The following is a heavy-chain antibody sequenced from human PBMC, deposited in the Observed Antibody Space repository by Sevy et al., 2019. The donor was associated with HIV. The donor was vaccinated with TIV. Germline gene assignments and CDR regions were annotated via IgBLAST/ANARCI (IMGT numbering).Heavy chain of an antibody. CDR1: GGSISSYY. V-gene: IGHV4-59*01. D-gene: IGHD1-20*01. CDR2: IYYSGST. CDR3: ARSGANWNPENYFDY. J-gene: IGHJ4*02. Sequence: SETLSLTCTVSGGSISSYYWSWIRQPPGKGLEWIGYIYYSGSTNYNPSLKSRVTISVDTSKIQFSLKLSSVTAADTAVYYCARSGANWNPENYFDYWGQGTLVTVSS.